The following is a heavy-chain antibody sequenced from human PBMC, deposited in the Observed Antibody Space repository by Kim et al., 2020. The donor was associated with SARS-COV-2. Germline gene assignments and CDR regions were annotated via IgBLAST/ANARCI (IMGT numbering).Heavy chain of an antibody. CDR2: ISFSGHT. D-gene: IGHD4-4*01. J-gene: IGHJ5*01. V-gene: IGHV4-59*01. CDR3: ARNFYSDSFFAENWFDS. Sequence: SETLSLTCTVSGASINSNYWSWIRQSPGKGLEWVGYISFSGHTDYNPSFKSRVSISVDTSKNLFPLSLTSVTAADTATYYCARNFYSDSFFAENWFDSWG. CDR1: GASINSNY.